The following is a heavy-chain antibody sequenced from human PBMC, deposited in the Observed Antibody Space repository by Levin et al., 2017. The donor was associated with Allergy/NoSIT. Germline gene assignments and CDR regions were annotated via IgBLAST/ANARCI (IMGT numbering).Heavy chain of an antibody. J-gene: IGHJ1*01. CDR3: ARDSFGYNSLDH. Sequence: GGSLRLSCAASEFTLSNYWMAWVRQAPGKGLEWVAHINKDGSYKAYVDSVRGRFTISRDNVKNSLYLQMNNLRAEDTAVYYCARDSFGYNSLDHWGQGNLVTVSS. D-gene: IGHD1-1*01. CDR2: INKDGSYK. V-gene: IGHV3-7*03. CDR1: EFTLSNYW.